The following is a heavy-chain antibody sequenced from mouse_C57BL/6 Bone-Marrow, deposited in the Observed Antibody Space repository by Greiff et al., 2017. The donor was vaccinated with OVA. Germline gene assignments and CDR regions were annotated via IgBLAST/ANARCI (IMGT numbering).Heavy chain of an antibody. V-gene: IGHV1-50*01. J-gene: IGHJ4*01. CDR1: GYTFTSYW. D-gene: IGHD2-4*01. Sequence: QVQLKQPGAELVKPGASVKLSCKASGYTFTSYWMQWVKQRPGQGLEWIGEIDPSDSYTNYNQKFKGKATLTVDTSSSTAYMQLSSLTSEDSAVYYCARWEDYGDYYAMDYWGQGTSVTVSS. CDR2: IDPSDSYT. CDR3: ARWEDYGDYYAMDY.